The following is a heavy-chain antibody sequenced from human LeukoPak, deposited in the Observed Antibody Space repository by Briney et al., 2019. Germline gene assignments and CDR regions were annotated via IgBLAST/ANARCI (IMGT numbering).Heavy chain of an antibody. CDR1: GYTLTELS. V-gene: IGHV1-24*01. Sequence: ASVKVSCKVSGYTLTELSMHWVRQAPGKGLEWMGGFDPEDGETIYAQKFQGRVTMTEDTSTDTAYMELSSLRSEDTAVYYCATLPRRYSPEGYYYYYMDVWGKGTTVTVSS. CDR3: ATLPRRYSPEGYYYYYMDV. J-gene: IGHJ6*03. CDR2: FDPEDGET. D-gene: IGHD5-18*01.